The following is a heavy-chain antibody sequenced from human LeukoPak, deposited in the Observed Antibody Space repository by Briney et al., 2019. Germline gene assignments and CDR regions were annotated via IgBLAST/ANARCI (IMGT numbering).Heavy chain of an antibody. CDR2: ISGSGGST. D-gene: IGHD6-13*01. V-gene: IGHV3-23*01. CDR1: GFTFSSYA. Sequence: PGGSLRLSCAASGFTFSSYAMSWVRQAPGKGLEWVPAISGSGGSTYYADSVKGRFTISRDNSKNTLYLQMNSLRAEDTAVYYCAKSGSWYRELDNWFDPWGQGTLVTVSS. J-gene: IGHJ5*02. CDR3: AKSGSWYRELDNWFDP.